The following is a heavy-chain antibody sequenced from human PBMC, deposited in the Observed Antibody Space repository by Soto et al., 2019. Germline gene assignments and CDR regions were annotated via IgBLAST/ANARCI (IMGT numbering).Heavy chain of an antibody. V-gene: IGHV3-23*01. D-gene: IGHD1-26*01. Sequence: EVQLLESGGGLVQPGGSLRLSCAASKFTFSSYAMSWVRQAPGKGLERVSVISGSGGSTYYADSVKGRFTISRDNSKNTLYLLMSSLRDEDTAVYYCAKRGSGSQFDYWGQGTLVTVSS. J-gene: IGHJ4*02. CDR2: ISGSGGST. CDR1: KFTFSSYA. CDR3: AKRGSGSQFDY.